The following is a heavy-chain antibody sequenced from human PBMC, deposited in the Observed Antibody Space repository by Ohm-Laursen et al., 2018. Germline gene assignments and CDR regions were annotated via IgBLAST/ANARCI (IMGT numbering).Heavy chain of an antibody. Sequence: SETLSLTCAVYGGSFSGYYWSWIRQPPGKGLEWIGEINHSGSTNYNPSLKSRVILSVDTSKNQFSLELSSVTAADTAVYYCASLSGYWGQGTLVTVSS. CDR1: GGSFSGYY. CDR2: INHSGST. V-gene: IGHV4-34*01. CDR3: ASLSGY. D-gene: IGHD1-26*01. J-gene: IGHJ4*02.